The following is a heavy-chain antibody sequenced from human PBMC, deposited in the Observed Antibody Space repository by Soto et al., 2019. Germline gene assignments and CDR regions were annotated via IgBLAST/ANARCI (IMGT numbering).Heavy chain of an antibody. Sequence: GGSLRLSCAASGFPFDDYSMNWVRQAPGKGLEWVSVIYSGGSTYYADSVKGRFTISRDNSKNTLYLQMNSLRAEDTAVYYCAGASLGYCSGGSCPDYYYYGMDVWGQGTTVTVSS. CDR1: GFPFDDYS. J-gene: IGHJ6*02. CDR2: IYSGGST. CDR3: AGASLGYCSGGSCPDYYYYGMDV. V-gene: IGHV3-66*01. D-gene: IGHD2-15*01.